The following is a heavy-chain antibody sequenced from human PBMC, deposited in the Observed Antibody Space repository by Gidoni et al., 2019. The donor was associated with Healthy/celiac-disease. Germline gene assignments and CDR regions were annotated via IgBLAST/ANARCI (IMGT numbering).Heavy chain of an antibody. Sequence: EVQLLESGGGLVQPGGSLRLSCAASGFTFSSYAMSWVRQAPGKGLEWVSAISGSGGRTYYADSVKGRFTISRDNSKNTLYLQMNSLRAEDTAVYYWAKDLVQWERRSGGGWFDPWGQGTLVTVSS. CDR2: ISGSGGRT. J-gene: IGHJ5*02. V-gene: IGHV3-23*01. CDR1: GFTFSSYA. CDR3: AKDLVQWERRSGGGWFDP. D-gene: IGHD1-26*01.